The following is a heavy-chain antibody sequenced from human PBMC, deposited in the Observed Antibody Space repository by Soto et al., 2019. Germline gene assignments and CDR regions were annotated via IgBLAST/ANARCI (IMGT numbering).Heavy chain of an antibody. V-gene: IGHV1-46*03. Sequence: QVQLVQSGAAVQKPGASVKVSCKASGYTLTNFYIHWVRQAPGQGLEWMGIINPTGGRTNYAHTFQGRVTIFRDTSTSTVYRQLSSLRSEDTAVYYCATGIGAGDYWGRGARVTVSS. CDR3: ATGIGAGDY. CDR2: INPTGGRT. J-gene: IGHJ4*02. CDR1: GYTLTNFY. D-gene: IGHD3-16*02.